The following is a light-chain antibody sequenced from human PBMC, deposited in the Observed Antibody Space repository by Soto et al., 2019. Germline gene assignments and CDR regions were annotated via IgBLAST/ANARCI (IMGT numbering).Light chain of an antibody. CDR2: EVS. CDR1: SSDVVGYNY. J-gene: IGLJ2*01. CDR3: ASYTGSDTLV. Sequence: QSVLTQPPSASGSPGQSVTISCTGTSSDVVGYNYVSWYQQHPGKAPKLMIYEVSKRPSGVPDRLSGSKSGNTASLTVSGLQVEDEADYYCASYTGSDTLVFGGGTKLTVL. V-gene: IGLV2-8*01.